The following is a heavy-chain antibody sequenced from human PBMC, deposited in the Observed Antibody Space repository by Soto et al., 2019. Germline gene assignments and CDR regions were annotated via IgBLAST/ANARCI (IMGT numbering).Heavy chain of an antibody. Sequence: GASVKVSCKVSGYTLTELSMHWVRQAPGKGLEWMGGFDPEDGETIYAQKFQGRVTMTEDTSTDTAYMELSSLRSEDTAVYYCATGLWSYYYDSSGPATAKPHFDYWGQGTLVTVSS. J-gene: IGHJ4*02. CDR2: FDPEDGET. CDR3: ATGLWSYYYDSSGPATAKPHFDY. CDR1: GYTLTELS. V-gene: IGHV1-24*01. D-gene: IGHD3-22*01.